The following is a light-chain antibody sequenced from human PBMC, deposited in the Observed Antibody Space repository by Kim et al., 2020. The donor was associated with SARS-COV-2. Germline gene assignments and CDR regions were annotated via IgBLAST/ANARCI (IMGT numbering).Light chain of an antibody. V-gene: IGLV3-1*01. CDR3: QAWDSSLHVV. J-gene: IGLJ2*01. CDR2: QDI. Sequence: SYELTQPSSLSVSPEQTATITCSADRLGTKYVSWYQQRPGQSPVLVIYQDIRRPSGIPERFSASNSGNTATLTIRGTQATDEADYYCQAWDSSLHVVFGGGTQLTVL. CDR1: RLGTKY.